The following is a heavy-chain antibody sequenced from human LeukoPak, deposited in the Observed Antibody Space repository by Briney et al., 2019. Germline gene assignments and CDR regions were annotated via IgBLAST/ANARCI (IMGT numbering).Heavy chain of an antibody. CDR3: ARDLVSGAYTFDI. V-gene: IGHV3-48*03. Sequence: GGSLRLSCAASGLTFRDYDINWVRQAPGKGLEWVSYISGSGGTIYYADSVRGRFTISRDNAKNSLYLQMNSLRAEDTAVYYCARDLVSGAYTFDIWGQGTMVTVSS. CDR2: ISGSGGTI. CDR1: GLTFRDYD. D-gene: IGHD3-16*01. J-gene: IGHJ3*02.